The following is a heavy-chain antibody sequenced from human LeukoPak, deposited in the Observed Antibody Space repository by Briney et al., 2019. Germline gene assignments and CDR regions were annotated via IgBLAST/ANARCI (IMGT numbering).Heavy chain of an antibody. CDR1: GFTFDDYA. D-gene: IGHD3-22*01. J-gene: IGHJ3*02. V-gene: IGHV3-9*01. CDR2: ISWNSGSI. CDR3: AKGIDSSGYDAFDI. Sequence: SGGSLRLSCAASGFTFDDYAMHWVRQAPGKGLEWVSGISWNSGSIGYADSVKGRFTISRDNAKNSLYLQMNSLRAEDTALYYCAKGIDSSGYDAFDIWGQGTMVTVSS.